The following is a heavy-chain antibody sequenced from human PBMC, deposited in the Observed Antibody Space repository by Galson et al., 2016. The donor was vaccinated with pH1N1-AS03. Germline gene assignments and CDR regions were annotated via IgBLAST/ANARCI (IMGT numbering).Heavy chain of an antibody. CDR2: LSNSAAST. J-gene: IGHJ4*02. D-gene: IGHD6-19*01. Sequence: SLRLSCAASGFTFSNYAMGWVRQAPGKGLEWVSALSNSAASTYYADSVKGRFTISRDYSKNTLYLQMNSLRAEDTAIYYCAREIHFSGPLDYWGQGTLVTVSS. CDR3: AREIHFSGPLDY. CDR1: GFTFSNYA. V-gene: IGHV3-23*01.